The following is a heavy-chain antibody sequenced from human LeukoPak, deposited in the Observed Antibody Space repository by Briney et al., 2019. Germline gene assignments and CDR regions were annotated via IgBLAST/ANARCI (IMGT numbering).Heavy chain of an antibody. CDR3: ARDGALYSGYGPFENYFDY. V-gene: IGHV3-30*03. Sequence: GGSLRPSCAASGFTFSSFGMHWVRQAPGKGLEWVAIISYDGSNKYYADSVKGRFTISRDNSKNTLYLQMNSLRAEDTAVYYCARDGALYSGYGPFENYFDYWGQGTLVTVSS. CDR2: ISYDGSNK. J-gene: IGHJ4*02. D-gene: IGHD5-12*01. CDR1: GFTFSSFG.